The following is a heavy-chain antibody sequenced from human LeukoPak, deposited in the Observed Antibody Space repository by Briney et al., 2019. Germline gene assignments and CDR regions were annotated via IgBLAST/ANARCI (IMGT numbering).Heavy chain of an antibody. CDR2: IYYSGST. CDR1: GGSISSYY. D-gene: IGHD4-23*01. J-gene: IGHJ3*02. V-gene: IGHV4-59*01. CDR3: ASVGDYGGNGDAFDI. Sequence: SETLSLTCTVSGGSISSYYRSWIRQPPGKGLGWMGYIYYSGSTTYNPSLKSPVTISVDTSKNQFSLKLSSVTAADTAVYYWASVGDYGGNGDAFDIWGQGTMVTVSS.